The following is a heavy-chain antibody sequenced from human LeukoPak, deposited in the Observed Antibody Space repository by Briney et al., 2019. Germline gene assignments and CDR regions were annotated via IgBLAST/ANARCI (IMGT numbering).Heavy chain of an antibody. J-gene: IGHJ5*02. D-gene: IGHD3-10*01. CDR1: GFTFDDYA. V-gene: IGHV3-9*01. CDR3: ARDSSRLLWFGELNWFDP. Sequence: GGSLRLSCAASGFTFDDYAMHWVRQAPGKGLEWVSGISWNSGSIGYADSVKGRFTISRDNSKNTLYLQMNSLRAEDTAVYYCARDSSRLLWFGELNWFDPWGQGTLVTVSS. CDR2: ISWNSGSI.